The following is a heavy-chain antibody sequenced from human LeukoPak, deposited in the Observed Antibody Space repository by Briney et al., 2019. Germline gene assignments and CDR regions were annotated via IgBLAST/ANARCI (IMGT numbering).Heavy chain of an antibody. CDR1: GFTFSSYY. J-gene: IGHJ5*01. V-gene: IGHV3-7*01. Sequence: GSLRLSCAASGFTFSSYYMSWVRPAPGKGLEWVANIKQDGSEKYYVDSVKGRFTISRDNAKNSLSLQMNSLRAEDSAVYYCATLGYCSSVSCSRAWFDYWGQGTLVTVSS. CDR2: IKQDGSEK. D-gene: IGHD2-2*01. CDR3: ATLGYCSSVSCSRAWFDY.